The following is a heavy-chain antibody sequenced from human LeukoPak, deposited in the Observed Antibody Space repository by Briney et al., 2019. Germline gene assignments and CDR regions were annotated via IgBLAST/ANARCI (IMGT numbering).Heavy chain of an antibody. J-gene: IGHJ5*02. D-gene: IGHD3-10*01. V-gene: IGHV1-18*04. CDR3: AREASEVRGVISLGNWFDP. CDR1: GYTFTSYG. Sequence: ASVKVSCKASGYTFTSYGISWVRQAPGQGLEWMGWISAYNGNTNYAQKLQGRVTMTTDTSTSTAYMELRSLRSDDTAVYYCAREASEVRGVISLGNWFDPWGQGTLVTVSS. CDR2: ISAYNGNT.